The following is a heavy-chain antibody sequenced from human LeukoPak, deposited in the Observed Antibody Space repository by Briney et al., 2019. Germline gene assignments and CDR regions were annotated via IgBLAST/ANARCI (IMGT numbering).Heavy chain of an antibody. J-gene: IGHJ4*02. Sequence: ASVKVSCKASGYTFTGYYMYWVRQAPGQGREWMGWINPNSGGTNYAQKFQGRVTMTRDTSISTAYMELSRLRSDDTAVYYCARMPVTSARYCSSTSCSYWGQGTLVTVSS. D-gene: IGHD2-2*01. CDR1: GYTFTGYY. CDR2: INPNSGGT. CDR3: ARMPVTSARYCSSTSCSY. V-gene: IGHV1-2*02.